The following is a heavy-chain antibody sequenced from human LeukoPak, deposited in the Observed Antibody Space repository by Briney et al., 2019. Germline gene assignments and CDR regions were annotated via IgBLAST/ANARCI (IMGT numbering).Heavy chain of an antibody. CDR2: IAWNSGNT. Sequence: GRSLRLSCAASGFTFDNYAMHWVRQAPGKGLEWVSGIAWNSGNTGFADCVKGRFTISRDNAENSLYLQMNSLTPEDTAFYFCAKDMNSYGSGSSYNPWGPFDSWGQGTLVTVSS. CDR1: GFTFDNYA. V-gene: IGHV3-9*01. J-gene: IGHJ4*02. CDR3: AKDMNSYGSGSSYNPWGPFDS. D-gene: IGHD3-10*01.